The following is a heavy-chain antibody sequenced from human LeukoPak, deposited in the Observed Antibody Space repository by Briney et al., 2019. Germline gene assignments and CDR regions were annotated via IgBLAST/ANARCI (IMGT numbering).Heavy chain of an antibody. V-gene: IGHV1-24*01. CDR3: ATDLDWTTGTTEFDY. CDR2: FDPEDGET. D-gene: IGHD1-1*01. J-gene: IGHJ4*02. Sequence: GASVKVSCKVSGYTLTELSMHWVRQAPGKGLEWMGGFDPEDGETIYAQKFLGRVTMTEDTSTDTAYMELSSLRSEDTAVYYCATDLDWTTGTTEFDYWGQGTLVTVSS. CDR1: GYTLTELS.